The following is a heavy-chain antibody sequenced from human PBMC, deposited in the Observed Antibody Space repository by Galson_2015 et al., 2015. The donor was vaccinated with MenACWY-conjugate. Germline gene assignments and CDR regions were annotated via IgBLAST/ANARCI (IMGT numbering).Heavy chain of an antibody. CDR1: GGSISSYY. D-gene: IGHD4-17*01. V-gene: IGHV4-59*01. CDR3: ARLDYGDLSPFDY. CDR2: IYYSGST. J-gene: IGHJ4*02. Sequence: ETLSLTCTVSGGSISSYYWSWIRQPPGKGLEWIGYIYYSGSTNYNPSLKSRVTISVDTSKNQFSLKLSSVTAADTAVYYCARLDYGDLSPFDYWGQGTLVTVSS.